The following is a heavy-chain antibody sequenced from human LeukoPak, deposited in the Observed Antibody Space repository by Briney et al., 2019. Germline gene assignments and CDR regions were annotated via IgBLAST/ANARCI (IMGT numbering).Heavy chain of an antibody. D-gene: IGHD1-7*01. Sequence: KPSETLSLTCTVSGDSISSHYWSWIAQRAGKGLEWIGRIYSSGTTNYNPSLKSRVTMSQDTPKNQFSLNLSSVTPADTAVYYCARDLGTQGFDPWGQGTLVTVSS. J-gene: IGHJ5*02. CDR3: ARDLGTQGFDP. CDR1: GDSISSHY. CDR2: IYSSGTT. V-gene: IGHV4-4*07.